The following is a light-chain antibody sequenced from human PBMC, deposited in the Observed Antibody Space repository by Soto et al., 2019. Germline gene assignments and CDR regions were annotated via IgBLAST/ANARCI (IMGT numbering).Light chain of an antibody. Sequence: HSALTQPPSASGIPGQRVTISCSGSSSNIGSNYVYWYQQLPGTAPKLLIYRDSHRPSGVPDRFSGSKSGTAASLAISGLRSDDEADYYCAAWDDSLTTVIFGGGTKVTVL. CDR2: RDS. V-gene: IGLV1-47*01. J-gene: IGLJ2*01. CDR3: AAWDDSLTTVI. CDR1: SSNIGSNY.